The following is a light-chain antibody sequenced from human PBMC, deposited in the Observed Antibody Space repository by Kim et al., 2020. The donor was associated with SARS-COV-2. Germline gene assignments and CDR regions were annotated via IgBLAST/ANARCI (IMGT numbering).Light chain of an antibody. J-gene: IGLJ3*02. CDR2: LEGSGSY. CDR3: ETWDSNTRV. CDR1: SGHSSYL. V-gene: IGLV4-60*03. Sequence: SSGKLNLPLGSGHSSYLIGWPQQEPGKAPRYLMKLEGSGSYNKGSGVPDRFSGSSSGADRYLTISNLQSEDEADYYCETWDSNTRVFGGGTKLTVL.